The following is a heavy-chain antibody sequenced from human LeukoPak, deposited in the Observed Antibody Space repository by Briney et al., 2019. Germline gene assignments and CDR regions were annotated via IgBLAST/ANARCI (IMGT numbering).Heavy chain of an antibody. V-gene: IGHV4-59*01. CDR2: IYYSGST. J-gene: IGHJ5*02. Sequence: SETLSLTCTVSGGSISSYYWSWIRQPPGKGLEWIGYIYYSGSTNYNPSLKSRVIISVDTSKNQFSLKLSSVTAADTAVYYCARAYGSGKAWFDPWGQGTLVTVSS. CDR3: ARAYGSGKAWFDP. CDR1: GGSISSYY. D-gene: IGHD3-10*01.